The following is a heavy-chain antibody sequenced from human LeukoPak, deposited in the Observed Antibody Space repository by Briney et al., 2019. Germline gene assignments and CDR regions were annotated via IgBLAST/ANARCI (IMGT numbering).Heavy chain of an antibody. J-gene: IGHJ4*02. V-gene: IGHV3-30*04. CDR3: ARARAHIVVVPAALDY. CDR2: ISYDGTNK. CDR1: GFTFSSYA. D-gene: IGHD2-2*01. Sequence: PGGSLRLSCAASGFTFSSYAMSWVRQAPGKGLEWVAIISYDGTNKDYADSVKGRFTISRDNSKNTLCLQMNSLRPEDTAVYYCARARAHIVVVPAALDYWGQGTLVTVSS.